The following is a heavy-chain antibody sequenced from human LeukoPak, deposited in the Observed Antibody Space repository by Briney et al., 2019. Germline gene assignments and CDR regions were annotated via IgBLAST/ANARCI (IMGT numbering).Heavy chain of an antibody. V-gene: IGHV1-69*13. D-gene: IGHD2-2*02. CDR3: ARSDNVVVPAAIPRYNWFDP. J-gene: IGHJ5*02. CDR1: GGTFSSYA. Sequence: SVTVSCKASGGTFSSYAISWVRQAPGQGLEWMGGIIPIFGTANYAQKFQGRVTITADESTSTAYMELSSLRSEDTAVYYCARSDNVVVPAAIPRYNWFDPWGQGTLVTVSS. CDR2: IIPIFGTA.